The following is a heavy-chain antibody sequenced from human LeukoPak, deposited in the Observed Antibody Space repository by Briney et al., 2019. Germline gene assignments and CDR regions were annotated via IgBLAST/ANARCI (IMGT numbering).Heavy chain of an antibody. J-gene: IGHJ6*03. CDR2: IYYSGST. V-gene: IGHV4-30-4*07. Sequence: SETLSLTCAVSGGSISSGGYSWSWIRQPPGKGLEWIGYIYYSGSTYYNPSLKSRVTISVDTSKNQFSLKLSSVTAADTAVYYCARGEIAAAASGNYMDVWGKGTTVTVSS. CDR1: GGSISSGGYS. D-gene: IGHD6-13*01. CDR3: ARGEIAAAASGNYMDV.